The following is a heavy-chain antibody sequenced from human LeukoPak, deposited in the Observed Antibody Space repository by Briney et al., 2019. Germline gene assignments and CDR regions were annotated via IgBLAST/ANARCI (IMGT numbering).Heavy chain of an antibody. V-gene: IGHV3-7*05. CDR3: AREVYGDNYFDY. J-gene: IGHJ4*02. CDR1: GFIFSKNW. CDR2: IKQDGSQK. D-gene: IGHD4-17*01. Sequence: GGSLRLSCAASGFIFSKNWMSWVRQAPGKGPEWVANIKQDGSQKYYVDSVKGRFTISRDNAKMSLYLQMNSLRAEDTAMYYCAREVYGDNYFDYWGQGTLVTVSS.